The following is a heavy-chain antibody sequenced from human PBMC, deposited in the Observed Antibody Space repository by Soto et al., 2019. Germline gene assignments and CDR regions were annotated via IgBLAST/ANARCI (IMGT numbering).Heavy chain of an antibody. CDR3: ARVTGRYYYGMDV. J-gene: IGHJ6*02. CDR1: GGSISSSYYY. V-gene: IGHV4-39*07. Sequence: SETLSLTCTVSGGSISSSYYYWSWIRQPPGKGLEWIGEINHSGSTNYNPSLKSRVTISVDTSKNQFSLKLSSVTAADTAVYYCARVTGRYYYGMDVWGQGTTVTVSS. CDR2: INHSGST.